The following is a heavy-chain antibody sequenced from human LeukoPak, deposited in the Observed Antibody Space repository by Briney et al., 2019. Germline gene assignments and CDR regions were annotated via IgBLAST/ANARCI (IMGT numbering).Heavy chain of an antibody. D-gene: IGHD2-2*01. Sequence: ASVKVSCKASGYTLTGYYMHWVRQAPGQGFEWMGWINPNSGDTNYAQKFQGRVTMARDTSISTAHMELSRPRSDDTAVYYCARANPLYCSSTTCLFDYWGQGTLVTVSS. CDR3: ARANPLYCSSTTCLFDY. V-gene: IGHV1-2*02. CDR1: GYTLTGYY. CDR2: INPNSGDT. J-gene: IGHJ4*02.